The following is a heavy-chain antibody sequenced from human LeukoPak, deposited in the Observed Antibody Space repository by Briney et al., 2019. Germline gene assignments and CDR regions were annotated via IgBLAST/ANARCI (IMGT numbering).Heavy chain of an antibody. CDR1: GYTFTSYD. CDR2: MNPNSGNT. J-gene: IGHJ4*02. Sequence: ASVKVSCKASGYTFTSYDINWVRQATGQGLEWMGWMNPNSGNTGYAQKFQGRVTMTRDTSISTAYMDLTRLISDDTAVYYCARGPPSGVDYWGQGTLVTVSS. CDR3: ARGPPSGVDY. V-gene: IGHV1-8*01. D-gene: IGHD2-8*01.